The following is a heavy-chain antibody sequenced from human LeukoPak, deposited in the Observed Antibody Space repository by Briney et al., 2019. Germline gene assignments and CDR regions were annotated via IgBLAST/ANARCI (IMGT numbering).Heavy chain of an antibody. D-gene: IGHD3/OR15-3a*01. Sequence: PGGSLRLSCAALGFTVSRTYMRWVRQAPGKGLEWVSVIYEGGDIYYADSVRARFAISRDNSKNTVYLQMNGLRGEDTAVYYCAREPSGTGTGFDIWGQGTMVTVSS. CDR1: GFTVSRTY. V-gene: IGHV3-66*01. J-gene: IGHJ3*02. CDR2: IYEGGDI. CDR3: AREPSGTGTGFDI.